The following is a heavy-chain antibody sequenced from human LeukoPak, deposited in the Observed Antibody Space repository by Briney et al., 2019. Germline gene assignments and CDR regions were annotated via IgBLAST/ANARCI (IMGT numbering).Heavy chain of an antibody. CDR1: GGLISVDY. CDR3: AKMTIHGDSAL. CDR2: IYYTGRT. V-gene: IGHV4-59*01. Sequence: PSETLSLTCIVSGGLISVDYWNWIRQAPGKGLEWIGYIYYTGRTKYNPSLASRLTISIDTSKSQFSLRLTSVTAADTAVYYCAKMTIHGDSALWGQGSLVTVSS. J-gene: IGHJ4*02. D-gene: IGHD2-21*02.